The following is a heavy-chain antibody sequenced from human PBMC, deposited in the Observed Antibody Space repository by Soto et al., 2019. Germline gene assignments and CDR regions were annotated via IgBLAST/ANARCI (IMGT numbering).Heavy chain of an antibody. Sequence: QVQLQESGPGLVKPSGTLSLTCAVSGGSISSSNWWSWVRQPPGKGLEWIGEIYHSGSTNYNPSLKSRVTISVDKSKNQFSLKLSSVTAADTAVYYCVRDSDHSSSSPGDWFDPWGQGTLVTVSS. V-gene: IGHV4-4*02. J-gene: IGHJ5*02. CDR3: VRDSDHSSSSPGDWFDP. D-gene: IGHD6-6*01. CDR2: IYHSGST. CDR1: GGSISSSNW.